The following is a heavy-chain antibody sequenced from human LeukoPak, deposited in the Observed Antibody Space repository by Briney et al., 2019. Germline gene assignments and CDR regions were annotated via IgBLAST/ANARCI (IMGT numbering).Heavy chain of an antibody. CDR2: IASDGSST. CDR1: GFTFSSYW. V-gene: IGHV3-74*01. J-gene: IGHJ4*02. Sequence: GGSLRLSCAASGFTFSSYWMNWVRQAPGKGLVWVSRIASDGSSTTYADSVKGRFSISRDNAKNTLYLQMNSLRVEDTAVYYCARGRPHGNDYWGQGTLVTVST. D-gene: IGHD4-23*01. CDR3: ARGRPHGNDY.